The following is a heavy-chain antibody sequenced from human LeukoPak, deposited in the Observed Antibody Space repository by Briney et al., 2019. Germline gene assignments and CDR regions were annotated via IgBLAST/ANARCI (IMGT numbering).Heavy chain of an antibody. CDR3: ARVPHLRGNWFDP. D-gene: IGHD3-10*01. Sequence: SVKVSCKASGGTFSSYAISWVRQAPGQGLEWMGGIIPIFGTANYAQKFQGRVTITADKSTSTAYMELSSLRSEDTAAYYCARVPHLRGNWFDPWGQGTLVTVSS. J-gene: IGHJ5*02. V-gene: IGHV1-69*06. CDR1: GGTFSSYA. CDR2: IIPIFGTA.